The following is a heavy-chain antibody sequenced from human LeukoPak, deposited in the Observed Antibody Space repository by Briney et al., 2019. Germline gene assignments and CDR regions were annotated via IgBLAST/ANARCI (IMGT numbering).Heavy chain of an antibody. Sequence: NPSETLSLTCTVSGGSISSYYWSWIRQPPGKGLEWIGYIYYSGSTNYNPSLKSRVTISVDTSKNQFSLKVSSVTAADTAVYYCARLPELLGDDAFDIWGQGTMVTVSS. J-gene: IGHJ3*02. V-gene: IGHV4-59*08. CDR2: IYYSGST. D-gene: IGHD1-26*01. CDR3: ARLPELLGDDAFDI. CDR1: GGSISSYY.